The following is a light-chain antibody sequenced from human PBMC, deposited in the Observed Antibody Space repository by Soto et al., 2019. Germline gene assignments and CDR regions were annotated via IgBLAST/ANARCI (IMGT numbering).Light chain of an antibody. CDR2: DAS. CDR3: LLFYSGARV. V-gene: IGLV7-46*01. J-gene: IGLJ3*02. CDR1: TGAVTSGHF. Sequence: QTVVTQERSLTVSPGGTVPLTCGSSTGAVTSGHFPYWFQQKPGQAPRTLMYDASDKHSSNPARFSGYLVGGKAALTLSGAQPDDEAEYYCLLFYSGARVFGGGTKLTVL.